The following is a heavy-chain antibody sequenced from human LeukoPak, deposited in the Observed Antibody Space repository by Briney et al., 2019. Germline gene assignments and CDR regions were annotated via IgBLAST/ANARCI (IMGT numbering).Heavy chain of an antibody. V-gene: IGHV1-2*02. CDR1: GYTFTGYY. Sequence: ASVKVSCKASGYTFTGYYMHWVQQAPGQGLEWMGWINPNSGGTNYAQKFQGRVTMTRDTSISTAYMELSRLRSDDTAVYYCARGYYYDSSGYYYQNYWGQGTLVTVSS. D-gene: IGHD3-22*01. J-gene: IGHJ4*02. CDR3: ARGYYYDSSGYYYQNY. CDR2: INPNSGGT.